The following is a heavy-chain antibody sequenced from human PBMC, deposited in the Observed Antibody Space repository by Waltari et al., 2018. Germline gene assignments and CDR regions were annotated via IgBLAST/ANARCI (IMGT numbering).Heavy chain of an antibody. V-gene: IGHV4-4*09. CDR1: GGSISSYY. J-gene: IGHJ4*02. D-gene: IGHD3-22*01. Sequence: QVQLQESGPGLVKPSETLSLTCTVSGGSISSYYWSWTRQPPGKGLEWIGYIYTSGSTNYNPSLKSRVTISVDTSKNQFSLKLSSVTAADTAVYYCARRRSKGSGYYFVWGQGTLVTVSS. CDR2: IYTSGST. CDR3: ARRRSKGSGYYFV.